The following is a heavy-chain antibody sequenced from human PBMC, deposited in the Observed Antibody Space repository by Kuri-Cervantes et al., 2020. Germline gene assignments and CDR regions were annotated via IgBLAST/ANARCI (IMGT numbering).Heavy chain of an antibody. V-gene: IGHV4-59*12. CDR3: ARLGSFDY. CDR1: GGSITNFY. CDR2: IYYSGST. D-gene: IGHD1-26*01. J-gene: IGHJ4*02. Sequence: SETLSLTCTVSGGSITNFYWSWIRQPPGRGLEWIGYIYYSGSTNYNPSLKSRVTISVDTSKNQFSLKLSSVTAADTAVYYRARLGSFDYWGQGTLVTVSS.